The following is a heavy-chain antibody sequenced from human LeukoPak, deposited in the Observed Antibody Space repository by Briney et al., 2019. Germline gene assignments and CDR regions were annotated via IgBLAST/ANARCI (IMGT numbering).Heavy chain of an antibody. D-gene: IGHD1-26*01. V-gene: IGHV1-69*05. CDR3: ARGVGATVWFDP. CDR1: GGTFSSYA. J-gene: IGHJ5*02. Sequence: ASVKVSCKASGGTFSSYAISWVRQAPGQGLEWMGGIIPIFGTANYAQKFQGRVTITTDESTSTAYMELSSLRSEDTAVYCCARGVGATVWFDPWGQGTLVTVSS. CDR2: IIPIFGTA.